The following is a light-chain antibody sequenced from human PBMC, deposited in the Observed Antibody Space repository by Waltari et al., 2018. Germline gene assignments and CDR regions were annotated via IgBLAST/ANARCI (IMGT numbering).Light chain of an antibody. CDR2: DTS. CDR3: QMYVRLPVT. J-gene: IGKJ1*01. Sequence: DIVLTQSPGPLSLSPGERATLSCRASPSVGRSLAWYQRKPGQAPRLLIYDTSNRATGIPERFSGSGSGTDFSLTISRLEPEDFAVYYCQMYVRLPVTFGQGTKVEIK. V-gene: IGKV3-20*01. CDR1: PSVGRS.